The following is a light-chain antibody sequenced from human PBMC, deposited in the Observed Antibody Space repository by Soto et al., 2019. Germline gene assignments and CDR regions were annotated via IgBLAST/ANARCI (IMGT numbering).Light chain of an antibody. Sequence: IQLTQSPSSLSASVGERVIITCRASQGISSYLAWYQQKPGKAPKLLIYAASTLQSGVPSRFSGSGSGTDFTLTISSLQPEDFAIYYCQQLHNYPSTFGQGTRLEIK. CDR1: QGISSY. V-gene: IGKV1-9*01. J-gene: IGKJ5*01. CDR3: QQLHNYPST. CDR2: AAS.